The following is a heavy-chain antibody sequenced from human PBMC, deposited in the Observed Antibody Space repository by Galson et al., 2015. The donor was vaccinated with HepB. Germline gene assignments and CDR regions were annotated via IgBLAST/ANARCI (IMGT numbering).Heavy chain of an antibody. D-gene: IGHD4-23*01. CDR1: GYTFTSYG. CDR2: ISAYNGNT. CDR3: ARGLGLLTETVVTLSV. Sequence: SVKVSCKASGYTFTSYGISWVRQAPGQGLEWMGWISAYNGNTNYAQKLQGRVTMTTDTSTSTAYIELRSLRSDDTAVYYCARGLGLLTETVVTLSVWGQGTLVTVSS. J-gene: IGHJ4*02. V-gene: IGHV1-18*01.